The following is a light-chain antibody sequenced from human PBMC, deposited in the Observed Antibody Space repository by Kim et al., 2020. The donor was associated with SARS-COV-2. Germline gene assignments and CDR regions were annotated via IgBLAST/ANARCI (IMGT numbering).Light chain of an antibody. CDR3: AAWDDSLNGHVV. V-gene: IGLV1-36*01. Sequence: QRFTISCSGSRPNIGNNAVNWYQQLPGKAPQLLIYYNDLLPSGVSDRFSASKSGTSASLAISGLQSEDEADYFCAAWDDSLNGHVVFGGGTQLTVL. J-gene: IGLJ2*01. CDR1: RPNIGNNA. CDR2: YND.